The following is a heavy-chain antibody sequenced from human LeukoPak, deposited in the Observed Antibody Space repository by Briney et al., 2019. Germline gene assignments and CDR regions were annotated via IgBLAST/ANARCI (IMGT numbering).Heavy chain of an antibody. D-gene: IGHD6-6*01. CDR2: MNPNSGNT. CDR1: GYTFTSYD. V-gene: IGHV1-8*01. J-gene: IGHJ4*02. CDR3: ARRPGSSSGFDY. Sequence: LAASVKVSCKASGYTFTSYDINWVRQATGQGLEWMGWMNPNSGNTGYAQKFQGRVTMTRNTSISTAYMELSSLRSEDTAVYHCARRPGSSSGFDYWGQGPLVSVSS.